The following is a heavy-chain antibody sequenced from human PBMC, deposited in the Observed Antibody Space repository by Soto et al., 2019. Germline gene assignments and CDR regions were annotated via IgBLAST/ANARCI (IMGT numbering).Heavy chain of an antibody. CDR1: GGTFSNHA. D-gene: IGHD4-17*01. J-gene: IGHJ4*02. CDR2: IILPFGTP. CDR3: ARGPDYASYIDD. Sequence: QVRLVQSGAEVKKPGSSVKVSCKASGGTFSNHAINWVRQAPGQGPEWMGVIILPFGTPNYAQRFQGRVTITADESMTTAYMELNGLRSEDTAVYYCARGPDYASYIDDWGQGSLVTVSS. V-gene: IGHV1-69*13.